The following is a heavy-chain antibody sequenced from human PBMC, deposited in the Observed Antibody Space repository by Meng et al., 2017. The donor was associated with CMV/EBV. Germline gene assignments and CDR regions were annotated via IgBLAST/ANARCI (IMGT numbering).Heavy chain of an antibody. J-gene: IGHJ4*02. CDR3: ARGRGVGDYVWGSYRSRGVYFDY. CDR2: INHSGST. D-gene: IGHD3-16*02. Sequence: QVHSHGGGQGTLKPTQPLSPACAVYGGSFSGYYWSWIRQPPGKGLEWIGEINHSGSTNYNPSLKSRVTISVDTSKNQFSLKLSSVTAADTAVYYCARGRGVGDYVWGSYRSRGVYFDYWGQGTLVTVSS. CDR1: GGSFSGYY. V-gene: IGHV4-34*01.